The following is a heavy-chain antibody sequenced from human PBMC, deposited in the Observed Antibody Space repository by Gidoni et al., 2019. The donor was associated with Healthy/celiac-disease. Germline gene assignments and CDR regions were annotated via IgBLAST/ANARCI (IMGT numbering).Heavy chain of an antibody. J-gene: IGHJ4*02. V-gene: IGHV5-51*03. CDR3: ARGGRRYFDWLNPYYFDY. D-gene: IGHD3-9*01. CDR1: GYSFTSYW. CDR2: IYPGDSDT. Sequence: EVQLVQSGAEVNKPGASLKISCKGSGYSFTSYWIGWVRQMPGKGLEWMGIIYPGDSDTRYSPSFQGQVTISADKSISTAYLQWSSLKASDTAMYYCARGGRRYFDWLNPYYFDYWGQGTLVTVSS.